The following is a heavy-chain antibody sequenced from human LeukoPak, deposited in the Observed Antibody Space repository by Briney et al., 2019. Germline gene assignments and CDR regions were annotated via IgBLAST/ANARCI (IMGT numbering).Heavy chain of an antibody. V-gene: IGHV1-2*02. CDR1: GYTFTSYY. Sequence: ASVKVSCKASGYTFTSYYMHWVRQAPGQGLEWMGWINPNSGGTNYAQKFQGRVTMTRDTSISTAYMELSRLRSDDTAVYYCARGNWNDGGAFDIWGQGTMVTVSS. CDR2: INPNSGGT. J-gene: IGHJ3*02. CDR3: ARGNWNDGGAFDI. D-gene: IGHD1-1*01.